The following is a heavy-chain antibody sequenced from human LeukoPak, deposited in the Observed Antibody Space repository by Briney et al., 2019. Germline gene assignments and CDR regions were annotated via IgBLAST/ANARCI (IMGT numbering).Heavy chain of an antibody. Sequence: GGSLRLSCAASGFTFSSYAMSWVRQAPGKGLEWVSAISGSGGSTYYADSVKGRFTISRDNSKNTLYLQMNSLRAEDTAVYYCAKGSSYYDISTGYSYWGQGTLVTVSS. CDR3: AKGSSYYDISTGYSY. CDR2: ISGSGGST. V-gene: IGHV3-23*01. CDR1: GFTFSSYA. J-gene: IGHJ4*02. D-gene: IGHD3-9*01.